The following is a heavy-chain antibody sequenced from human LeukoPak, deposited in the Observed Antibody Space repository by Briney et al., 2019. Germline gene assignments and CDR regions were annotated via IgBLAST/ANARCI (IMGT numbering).Heavy chain of an antibody. CDR2: ISGSGGSR. V-gene: IGHV3-23*01. CDR3: AKLREWELPDLFDY. J-gene: IGHJ4*02. D-gene: IGHD1-26*01. Sequence: GGSLRLSCAASGFTFSTYGMSWVRQAPGKGLEWVSGISGSGGSRFYTDSVKGRFTISRDNSKNTLYLQMNSLRAEDTAVYYCAKLREWELPDLFDYWGQGTLVAVSS. CDR1: GFTFSTYG.